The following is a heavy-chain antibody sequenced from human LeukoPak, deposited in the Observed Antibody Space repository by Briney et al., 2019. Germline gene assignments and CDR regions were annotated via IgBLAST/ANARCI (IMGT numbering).Heavy chain of an antibody. CDR2: ISGSGGST. V-gene: IGHV3-23*01. CDR1: GFTFSSYA. J-gene: IGHJ6*02. CDR3: AKGYDSSGYPVTLYGMDV. D-gene: IGHD3-22*01. Sequence: QPGGSLRLSCAASGFTFSSYAMSWVRQAPGKGLEWVSAISGSGGSTYYADSVKGRFTISRDNSKNTLYLQMNSLRAEDTAVYYCAKGYDSSGYPVTLYGMDVWGQGTLVTVSS.